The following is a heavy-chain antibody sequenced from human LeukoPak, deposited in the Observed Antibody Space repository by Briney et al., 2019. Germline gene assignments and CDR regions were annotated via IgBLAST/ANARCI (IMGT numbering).Heavy chain of an antibody. CDR3: ARGGYSGYDSFDY. J-gene: IGHJ4*02. V-gene: IGHV4-34*01. CDR2: INHSGST. CDR1: GGSFSSYY. Sequence: SETLSLTCAVYGGSFSSYYWSWIRQPPGKGLEWIGEINHSGSTNYNPSLKSRVTISVDTSKNQFSLKLSSVTAADTAVYYCARGGYSGYDSFDYWGQGTLVTVSS. D-gene: IGHD5-12*01.